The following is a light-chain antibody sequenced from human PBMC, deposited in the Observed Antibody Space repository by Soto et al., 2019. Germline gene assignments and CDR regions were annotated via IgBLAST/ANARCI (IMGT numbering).Light chain of an antibody. Sequence: DILMTQSPSFVSASVGDRVTITCRASQGIVSWLAWYQHKPGRAPKLLIDAASSLESGVPSRFSGSVSGTDFTLTISSLQPEDFATYYFQQTSSFALTFVWGTKVEIK. CDR1: QGIVSW. J-gene: IGKJ4*01. CDR3: QQTSSFALT. CDR2: AAS. V-gene: IGKV1-12*01.